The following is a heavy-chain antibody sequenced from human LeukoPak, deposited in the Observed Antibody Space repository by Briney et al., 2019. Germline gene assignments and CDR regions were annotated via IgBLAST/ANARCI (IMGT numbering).Heavy chain of an antibody. CDR3: ARSSGDLYYYYYAMDV. V-gene: IGHV1-3*01. CDR2: VSAGSGNT. J-gene: IGHJ6*02. CDR1: GYTFTTYA. Sequence: ASVKVSCKASGYTFTTYAIHWLRQAPGQRLEWMGWVSAGSGNTKYSQKFQDRVTITSDTSASTAYMELSSLRSEDTSVYYCARSSGDLYYYYYAMDVWGQGTTVTVSS. D-gene: IGHD3-22*01.